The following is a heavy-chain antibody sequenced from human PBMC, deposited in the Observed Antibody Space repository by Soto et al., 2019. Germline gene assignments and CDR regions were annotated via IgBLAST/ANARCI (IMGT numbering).Heavy chain of an antibody. CDR1: GFTFSSYS. V-gene: IGHV3-23*01. Sequence: EVQLLESGGGLVQPGGSLRLSCAASGFTFSSYSMNWVRQAPGKGLEWVVSVGGGGDNTFYADSVKGRFTISRDDAQNTLYLQMNSLRVEDTAVYFCAKRESGSGRSPPLINYWGQGTLGTVSS. J-gene: IGHJ4*02. CDR2: VGGGGDNT. D-gene: IGHD3-10*01. CDR3: AKRESGSGRSPPLINY.